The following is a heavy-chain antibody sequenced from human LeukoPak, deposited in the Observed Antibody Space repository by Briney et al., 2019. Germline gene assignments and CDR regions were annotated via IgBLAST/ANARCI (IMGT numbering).Heavy chain of an antibody. CDR2: IYYSGST. J-gene: IGHJ5*02. V-gene: IGHV4-59*01. D-gene: IGHD3-10*01. Sequence: SETLSLTCTVSGGSISSYYWNWIRQPPGKGLEWIGYIYYSGSTNYNPSLKSRVTISVDTSKNQFSLKLSSVTAADTAVYYCARAFGESLDWFDPWGQGTLVTVSS. CDR3: ARAFGESLDWFDP. CDR1: GGSISSYY.